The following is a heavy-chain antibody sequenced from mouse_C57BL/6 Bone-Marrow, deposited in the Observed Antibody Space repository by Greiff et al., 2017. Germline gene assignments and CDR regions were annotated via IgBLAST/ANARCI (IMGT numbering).Heavy chain of an antibody. CDR2: LNPNYGTT. V-gene: IGHV1-39*01. J-gene: IGHJ3*01. D-gene: IGHD4-1*01. CDR3: ARRGETAWFAY. Sequence: EVHLVESGPELVKPGASVKISCKASGYSFTDYNMNWVKQSNGKSLEWIGVLNPNYGTTSYNQKFKGKATLTVDQSSSTAYMQLNSLTSEDSAVYYCARRGETAWFAYWGQGTLVTVSA. CDR1: GYSFTDYN.